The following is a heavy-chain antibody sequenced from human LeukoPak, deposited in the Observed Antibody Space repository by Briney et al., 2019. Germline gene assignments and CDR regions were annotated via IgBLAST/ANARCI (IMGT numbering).Heavy chain of an antibody. J-gene: IGHJ4*02. CDR2: ISSSSSYI. V-gene: IGHV3-21*01. CDR3: ARDRSDRLAVAGTSAFDY. Sequence: PGGSLRLSCAASGFTFSSYSMNRVRQAPGKGLEWVSSISSSSSYIYHADSVKGRFTISRDNAKNSLYLQMNSLRAEDTAVYYCARDRSDRLAVAGTSAFDYWGQGTLVTVSS. CDR1: GFTFSSYS. D-gene: IGHD6-19*01.